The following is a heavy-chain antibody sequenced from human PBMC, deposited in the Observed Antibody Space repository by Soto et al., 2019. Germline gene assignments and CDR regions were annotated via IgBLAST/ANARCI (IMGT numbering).Heavy chain of an antibody. CDR2: IIPIFGTA. J-gene: IGHJ6*02. CDR1: GGTFSSYA. Sequence: GVSGKVSCKASGGTFSSYAISWVRQAPGQGLEWMGGIIPIFGTANYAQKFQGRVTITADESTSTAYMELSSLRSEDTAVYYCAREVTTRELYYYYGMDVWGQGTTVTVSS. D-gene: IGHD4-4*01. V-gene: IGHV1-69*13. CDR3: AREVTTRELYYYYGMDV.